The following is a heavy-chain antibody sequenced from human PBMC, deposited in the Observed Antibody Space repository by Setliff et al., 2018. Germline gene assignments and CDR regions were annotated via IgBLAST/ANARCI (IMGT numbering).Heavy chain of an antibody. CDR1: GGSISSHY. J-gene: IGHJ4*02. V-gene: IGHV4-59*11. CDR3: ARGGVDTAMVYYFDY. Sequence: SETLSLTCTVSGGSISSHYWSWIRRPPGKGLKWIGSIYYSGSTNYNPSLKSRVTISVDTSKNQFSLKLSSVTAADTAVYYCARGGVDTAMVYYFDYWGQGTLVTVSS. CDR2: IYYSGST. D-gene: IGHD5-18*01.